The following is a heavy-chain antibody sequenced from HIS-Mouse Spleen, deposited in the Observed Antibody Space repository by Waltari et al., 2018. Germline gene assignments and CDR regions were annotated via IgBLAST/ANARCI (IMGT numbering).Heavy chain of an antibody. CDR2: IWYDGSNK. D-gene: IGHD6-19*01. CDR3: AKEHIAVAGTGYFQH. V-gene: IGHV3-33*06. J-gene: IGHJ1*01. Sequence: GLEWVAVIWYDGSNKYYADSVKGRFTISRDNSKNTLYLQMNSLRAEDTAVYYCAKEHIAVAGTGYFQHWGQGTLVTVSS.